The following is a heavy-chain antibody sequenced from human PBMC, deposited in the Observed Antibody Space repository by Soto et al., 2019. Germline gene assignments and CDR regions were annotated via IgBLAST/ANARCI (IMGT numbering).Heavy chain of an antibody. D-gene: IGHD1-7*01. Sequence: QLQLQESDSGLVKPSQTLSLTCTVSDDSISSGGHSWSWIRQPPGKGLEWIGYIYHTGSNHYNPSLNTRVTISVDTSKNKFSLRLTPVTAADTAVYYCARGPWNYGANWFDPWGQGTLVTVSS. CDR3: ARGPWNYGANWFDP. CDR1: DDSISSGGHS. V-gene: IGHV4-30-2*01. J-gene: IGHJ5*02. CDR2: IYHTGSN.